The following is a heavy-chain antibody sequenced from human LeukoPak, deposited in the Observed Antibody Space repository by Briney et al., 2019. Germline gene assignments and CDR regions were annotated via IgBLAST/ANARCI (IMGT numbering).Heavy chain of an antibody. Sequence: GGSLRLSCAASGFTFSDYYMNWVRQAPGKGLEWVSSISSSSSYIYYADSVKGRFTISRDNAKNSLYLQMNSLRAEDTAVYYCARGEVGATGDYWGQGTLVTVSS. CDR1: GFTFSDYY. V-gene: IGHV3-21*01. J-gene: IGHJ4*02. CDR2: ISSSSSYI. D-gene: IGHD1-26*01. CDR3: ARGEVGATGDY.